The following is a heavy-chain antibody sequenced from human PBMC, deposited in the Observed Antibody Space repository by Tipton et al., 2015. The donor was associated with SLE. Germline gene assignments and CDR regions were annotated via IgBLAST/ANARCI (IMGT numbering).Heavy chain of an antibody. Sequence: TCTVSGYSISSGYYWGWVRQAPGQGLEWMGWISAYNGNTNYAQKLQGRVTMTTDTSTSTAYMELRSLRSDDTAVYYCGKTVGATTAFDIWGQGTMVTVSS. CDR1: GYSISSGY. D-gene: IGHD1-26*01. V-gene: IGHV1-18*04. CDR3: GKTVGATTAFDI. J-gene: IGHJ3*02. CDR2: ISAYNGNT.